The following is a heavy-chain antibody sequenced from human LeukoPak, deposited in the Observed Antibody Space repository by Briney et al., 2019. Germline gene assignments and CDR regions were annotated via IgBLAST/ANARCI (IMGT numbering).Heavy chain of an antibody. CDR3: ARDHDYGGDSDY. CDR1: GGTFSSYA. CDR2: IIPIFGTA. D-gene: IGHD4-23*01. V-gene: IGHV1-69*13. Sequence: ASVKVSCKASGGTFSSYAISWVRQAPGQGLEWMGGIIPIFGTANYAQKFQGRVTITADESTSTAYMELSSLRSVDTAVYYCARDHDYGGDSDYWGQGTLVTVSS. J-gene: IGHJ4*02.